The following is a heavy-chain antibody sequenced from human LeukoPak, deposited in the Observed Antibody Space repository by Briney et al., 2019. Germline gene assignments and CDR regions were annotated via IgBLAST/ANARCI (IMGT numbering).Heavy chain of an antibody. D-gene: IGHD3-10*01. Sequence: GASVKVSCKASGYIFTSFGIGWVRQAPGQGLEWMGWISAYSGDTDYAQKLRGRVTMTTDSSTRTAYMELRSLRSDDTAVYYCARDTRSSGRTYFDYWGQGTLVTVSS. V-gene: IGHV1-18*01. CDR2: ISAYSGDT. J-gene: IGHJ4*02. CDR3: ARDTRSSGRTYFDY. CDR1: GYIFTSFG.